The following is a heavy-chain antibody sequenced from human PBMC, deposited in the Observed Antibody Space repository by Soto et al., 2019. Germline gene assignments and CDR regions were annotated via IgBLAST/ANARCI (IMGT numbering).Heavy chain of an antibody. CDR3: PRWDLNFDY. J-gene: IGHJ4*02. V-gene: IGHV1-3*01. D-gene: IGHD1-26*01. CDR1: GYTFTSYT. CDR2: INAGNGNT. Sequence: QVQLVQSGAEVKMPGASVKVSCKASGYTFTSYTVHWVRQAPGQRLEWMGWINAGNGNTKYSQNFQGRLTINRDTSASSVYMELSSLTSEDTAVYYCPRWDLNFDYWGQGTLVTVSS.